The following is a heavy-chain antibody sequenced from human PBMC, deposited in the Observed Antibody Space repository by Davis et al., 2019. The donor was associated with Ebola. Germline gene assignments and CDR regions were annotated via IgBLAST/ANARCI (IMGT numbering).Heavy chain of an antibody. V-gene: IGHV1-69*13. J-gene: IGHJ5*02. Sequence: SVKVSCKASGGNFRRNGFSWVRQAPGQGLEWMGGIIPMIHTTKYAQKFQGRVTITADESTGTAYMELSSLRSEDTAVYYCARVPWATLAGWFDPWGQGTLVTVSS. D-gene: IGHD1-26*01. CDR1: GGNFRRNG. CDR2: IIPMIHTT. CDR3: ARVPWATLAGWFDP.